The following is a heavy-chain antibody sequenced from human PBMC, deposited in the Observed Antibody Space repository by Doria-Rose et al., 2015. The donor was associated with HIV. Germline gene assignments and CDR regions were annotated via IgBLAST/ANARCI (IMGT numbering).Heavy chain of an antibody. CDR3: ARIKSSRWYHKYYFDF. CDR2: IFSDDER. D-gene: IGHD6-13*01. Sequence: QVTLKESGPVLVKPTETLTLTCTVSGVSLSSPGMGVSWIRQPPGNALEWLAHIFSDDERSYKTSLQSRLTISRCTSKSQVVLTMTDMDPVDTATYYCARIKSSRWYHKYYFDFWGQGTLVIVSA. V-gene: IGHV2-26*01. CDR1: GVSLSSPGMG. J-gene: IGHJ4*02.